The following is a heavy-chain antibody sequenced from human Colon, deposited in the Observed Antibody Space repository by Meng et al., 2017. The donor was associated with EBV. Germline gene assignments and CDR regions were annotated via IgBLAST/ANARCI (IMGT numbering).Heavy chain of an antibody. CDR1: GASSGSNNW. CDR3: ARGNAYNAPSFDY. D-gene: IGHD5-24*01. V-gene: IGHV4-4*02. CDR2: IYHGGNT. J-gene: IGHJ4*02. Sequence: HARLKQSGRALRHPSGTPSLPCAVAGASSGSNNWWSWVRQPPGKGLEWIGEIYHGGNTNYNPSLKSRVTISVDRSNDQFSLSLSSVTAADTAVYYCARGNAYNAPSFDYWGQGTLVTVSS.